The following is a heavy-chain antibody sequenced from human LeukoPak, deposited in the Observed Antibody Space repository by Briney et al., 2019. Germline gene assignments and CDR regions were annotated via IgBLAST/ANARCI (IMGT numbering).Heavy chain of an antibody. J-gene: IGHJ6*02. CDR1: GGTFSSYA. V-gene: IGHV1-69*01. CDR3: ARKEEYCSGGSCYFYYYGMDV. CDR2: IIPIFGTA. Sequence: SVKVSCKASGGTFSSYAISWVRQAPGQGLEWMGGIIPIFGTANYAQKFQGRVTITADESTSTAYMELSSLRSEDTAVYYCARKEEYCSGGSCYFYYYGMDVWGQGTTVTVTS. D-gene: IGHD2-15*01.